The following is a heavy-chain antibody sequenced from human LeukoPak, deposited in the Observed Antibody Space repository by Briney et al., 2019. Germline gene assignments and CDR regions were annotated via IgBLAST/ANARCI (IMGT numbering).Heavy chain of an antibody. Sequence: PGRSPRLSCAASGFTFSSYAMHWVRQAPGKGLEWVAVISYDGSNKYYADSVKGRFTISRDNSKNTLYLQMNSLRAEDTAVYYCAGGPFDYWGQGTLVTVSS. CDR2: ISYDGSNK. J-gene: IGHJ4*02. D-gene: IGHD3-16*01. CDR3: AGGPFDY. V-gene: IGHV3-30-3*01. CDR1: GFTFSSYA.